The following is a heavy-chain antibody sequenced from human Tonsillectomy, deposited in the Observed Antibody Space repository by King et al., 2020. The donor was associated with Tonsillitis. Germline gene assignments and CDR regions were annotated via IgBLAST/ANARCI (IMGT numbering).Heavy chain of an antibody. Sequence: VQLVESGGGVVQPGRSLRLSCAASGFTFNNYGMHWVRQATGKGLEWVAVISYHGSEIYYADSVKGLFTISRYNSKNTLYLQMDTLRTEDTAVYYCVQLQLRRYGMDVWGQGTTVTISS. D-gene: IGHD2-2*01. J-gene: IGHJ6*02. CDR1: GFTFNNYG. CDR3: VQLQLRRYGMDV. V-gene: IGHV3-30*03. CDR2: ISYHGSEI.